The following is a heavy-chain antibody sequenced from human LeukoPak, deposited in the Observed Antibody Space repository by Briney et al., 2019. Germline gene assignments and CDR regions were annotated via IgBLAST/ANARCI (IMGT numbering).Heavy chain of an antibody. D-gene: IGHD3-10*01. J-gene: IGHJ5*02. V-gene: IGHV3-66*01. CDR3: ARGVEYYYGSGSYYNERGGNNWFDP. CDR1: GFTVSTNY. Sequence: GGSLRLSCAASGFTVSTNYMSWVRQAPGKGLEWLSVIYSGGSTYYADSVKGRFTISRDNSKNTVYLQMNSLRGEDTAVYYCARGVEYYYGSGSYYNERGGNNWFDPWGQGTLVTVSS. CDR2: IYSGGST.